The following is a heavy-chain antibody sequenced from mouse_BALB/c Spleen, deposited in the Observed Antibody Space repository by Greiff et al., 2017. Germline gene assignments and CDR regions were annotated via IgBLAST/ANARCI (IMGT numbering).Heavy chain of an antibody. Sequence: QVQLQQSGPGLVAPSQSLSITCTVSGFSLTGYGVNWVRQPPGKGLVWLGMIWGYGSTDYNSALKSRLSISKDNSKSQVFLKMNSLQADDTAIYYCARTCVPYAMDSWGRGTSVTVAS. CDR1: GFSLTGYG. J-gene: IGHJ4*01. CDR3: ARTCVPYAMDS. V-gene: IGHV2-6-7*01. CDR2: IWGYGST.